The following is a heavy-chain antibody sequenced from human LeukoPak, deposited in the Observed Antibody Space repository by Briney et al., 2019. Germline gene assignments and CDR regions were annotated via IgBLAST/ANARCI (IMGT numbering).Heavy chain of an antibody. Sequence: GGSLRLSCAASGFTFSSYWMSWVRQAPGKGLEWVANIKQDGSEKYYVDSVKGRFTISRDNAKNSLYLQMNSLRAEDTAAYYCARESMIVVVDYWGQGTLVTVSS. CDR3: ARESMIVVVDY. J-gene: IGHJ4*02. CDR1: GFTFSSYW. CDR2: IKQDGSEK. D-gene: IGHD3-22*01. V-gene: IGHV3-7*01.